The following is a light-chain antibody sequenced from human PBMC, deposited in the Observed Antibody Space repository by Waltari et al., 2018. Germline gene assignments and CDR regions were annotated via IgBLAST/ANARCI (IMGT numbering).Light chain of an antibody. J-gene: IGLJ2*01. CDR3: SSYRSSSTLVV. CDR2: DVT. V-gene: IGLV2-14*03. CDR1: PRDAGVGHY. Sequence: QSALTQPASLSGSPGPSIPLSCTGTPRDAGVGHYVPVYQQYPGKVPKLLIYDVTNRPSGVSNRFSGSKSGSTASLTISGLQAEDEADYYCSSYRSSSTLVVFGGGTKLIVL.